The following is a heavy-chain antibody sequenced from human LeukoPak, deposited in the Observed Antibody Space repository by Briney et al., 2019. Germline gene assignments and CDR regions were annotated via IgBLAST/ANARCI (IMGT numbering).Heavy chain of an antibody. CDR1: GFTFSNYW. V-gene: IGHV3-74*01. CDR2: INSDGSTT. D-gene: IGHD3-16*02. J-gene: IGHJ3*02. Sequence: PGGSLRLSCAASGFTFSNYWMHWVRQAPGKGLVWVSRINSDGSTTTYADSVKGRFTISRDNPKNTLYLQMNSLRAEDTPVYYCARGRLGELSSNPDAFDIWGQGTMVTVSS. CDR3: ARGRLGELSSNPDAFDI.